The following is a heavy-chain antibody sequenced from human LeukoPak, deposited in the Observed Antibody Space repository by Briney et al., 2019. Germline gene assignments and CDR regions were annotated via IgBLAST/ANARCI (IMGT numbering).Heavy chain of an antibody. CDR3: ARFRSGGGFYFDS. CDR1: GASLTNPTYY. J-gene: IGHJ4*02. D-gene: IGHD6-19*01. CDR2: LYSTESP. Sequence: PSETLTLICTVSGASLTNPTYYQWSWIRQPPGKGLELIGSLYSTESPKFNPSLASRVTMSLDTSKSQFFLKLSSVTAEDSAMYYCARFRSGGGFYFDSWGEGTLASASS. V-gene: IGHV4-61*01.